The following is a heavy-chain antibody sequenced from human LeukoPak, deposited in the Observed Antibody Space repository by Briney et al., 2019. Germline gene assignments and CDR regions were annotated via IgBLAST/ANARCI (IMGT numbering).Heavy chain of an antibody. J-gene: IGHJ6*03. CDR1: GFTFSSYG. Sequence: GGSMRLSCAASGFTFSSYGMHWVRQASGKRLEWVAFIRYYGSNKYYADSVKGRFTISRDNSKNTLYLQMNSLRAEDTAVYYCAKEGRDIVVVPAAILYYYYYYMDVWGKGTTVTVSS. CDR3: AKEGRDIVVVPAAILYYYYYYMDV. CDR2: IRYYGSNK. D-gene: IGHD2-2*02. V-gene: IGHV3-30*02.